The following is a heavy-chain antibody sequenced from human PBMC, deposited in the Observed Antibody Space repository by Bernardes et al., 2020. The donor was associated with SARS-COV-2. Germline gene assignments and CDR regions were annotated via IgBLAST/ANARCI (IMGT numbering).Heavy chain of an antibody. J-gene: IGHJ4*02. V-gene: IGHV1-58*02. Sequence: SVKVSCKASGFTFTSSAMQWVRQARGQRLEWIGWIVVGSGNTNYAQKYQERVTITRDMSTSTAYMELSSLRSEDTAVYYCAADLGYCGGDCFDYWGQGTLVTVSS. CDR2: IVVGSGNT. CDR1: GFTFTSSA. CDR3: AADLGYCGGDCFDY. D-gene: IGHD2-21*01.